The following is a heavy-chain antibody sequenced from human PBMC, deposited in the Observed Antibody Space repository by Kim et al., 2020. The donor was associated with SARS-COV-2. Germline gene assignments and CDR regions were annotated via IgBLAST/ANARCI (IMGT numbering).Heavy chain of an antibody. V-gene: IGHV3-30*01. J-gene: IGHJ4*02. CDR3: VAEIGSRSIAH. D-gene: IGHD3-10*01. Sequence: ICYPDSVNGRFIISKDNTKVTLYRQMNSLRPEDTSVYYCVAEIGSRSIAHWGQGTLVTVSS. CDR2: I.